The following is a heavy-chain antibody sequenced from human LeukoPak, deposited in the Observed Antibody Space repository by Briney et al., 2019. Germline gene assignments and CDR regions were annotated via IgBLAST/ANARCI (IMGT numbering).Heavy chain of an antibody. D-gene: IGHD6-13*01. CDR1: GFIFRGYT. CDR2: IDSSSNYT. J-gene: IGHJ4*02. CDR3: ARDSALYSSISFYLDY. V-gene: IGHV3-21*01. Sequence: GGSLRLSCAASGFIFRGYTMNWVRQAPGKGLEWVSSIDSSSNYTYYADSVQGRFTISRDNAKKSLSLQANSLRAEDTAVYYCARDSALYSSISFYLDYWGQGTLVTVSS.